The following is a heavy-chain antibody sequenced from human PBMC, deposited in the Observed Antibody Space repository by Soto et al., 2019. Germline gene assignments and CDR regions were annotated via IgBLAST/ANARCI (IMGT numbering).Heavy chain of an antibody. J-gene: IGHJ5*01. V-gene: IGHV4-4*07. CDR3: ARCISPPGAPAWYLLDS. Sequence: PSETLSLTCTVSGASITGSSYWSWIRQPAGKGLEWIGRFSLSGTTNYNPSLRSRVTMSADVSKNQFSLRLTSVTAADTALYYCARCISPPGAPAWYLLDSCAQGTLVPVSS. D-gene: IGHD6-13*01. CDR1: GASITGSSY. CDR2: FSLSGTT.